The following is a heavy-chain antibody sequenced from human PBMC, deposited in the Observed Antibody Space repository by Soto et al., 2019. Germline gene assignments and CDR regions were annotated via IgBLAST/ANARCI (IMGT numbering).Heavy chain of an antibody. V-gene: IGHV1-18*01. CDR2: ISAYNGNT. Sequence: ASVKVYCKASGYTFTSYGISWVRQAPGQGLEWMGWISAYNGNTNYAQKLQGRVTMTTDTSTSTAYMELRSLRSDDTAVYYCARVKNYYDSSGWQGGGYWGQGTLVTVSS. D-gene: IGHD3-22*01. CDR1: GYTFTSYG. J-gene: IGHJ4*02. CDR3: ARVKNYYDSSGWQGGGY.